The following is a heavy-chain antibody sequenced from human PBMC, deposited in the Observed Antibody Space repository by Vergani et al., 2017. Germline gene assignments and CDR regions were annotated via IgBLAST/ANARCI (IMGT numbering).Heavy chain of an antibody. J-gene: IGHJ4*02. CDR3: ARGXYCSGGSCSAFDY. CDR2: IKYGGSEK. D-gene: IGHD2-15*01. CDR1: GFTFSNYW. Sequence: EVQLVESGGGLVQPGGSLRLSCAASGFTFSNYWMSWVRQAPGEGLEWVANIKYGGSEKYYVDSVKGRFTISRDDAKKSLYLQMNSLRVEDTAVYYCARGXYCSGGSCSAFDYWGQGTLVTVSS. V-gene: IGHV3-7*01.